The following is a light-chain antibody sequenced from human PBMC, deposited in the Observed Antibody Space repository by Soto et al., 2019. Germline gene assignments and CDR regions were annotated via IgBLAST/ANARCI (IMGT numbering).Light chain of an antibody. Sequence: QPVLTQPPSASGTPGQRVTISCSGSNSNIGINTVNWYQQLPGTAPKVLIYTNNQRPSGVPDRFSGSKSGTSASLAISGLQSEDEADYYCAAWDDSLNGYVFGTGTKLTVL. CDR1: NSNIGINT. CDR2: TNN. J-gene: IGLJ1*01. CDR3: AAWDDSLNGYV. V-gene: IGLV1-44*01.